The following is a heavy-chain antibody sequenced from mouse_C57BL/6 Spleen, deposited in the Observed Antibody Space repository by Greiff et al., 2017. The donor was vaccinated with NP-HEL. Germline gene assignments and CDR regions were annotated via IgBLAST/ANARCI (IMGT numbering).Heavy chain of an antibody. V-gene: IGHV1-26*01. CDR3: ARAGKRDYFDY. CDR2: INPNNGGT. Sequence: VQLQQSGPELVKPGASVKISCKASGYTFTDYYMNWVKQSHGKSLEWIGDINPNNGGTSYNQKFKGKATLTVDKSSSTAYMELRSLTSEDSAVYYCARAGKRDYFDYWGQGTTLTVSS. J-gene: IGHJ2*01. CDR1: GYTFTDYY.